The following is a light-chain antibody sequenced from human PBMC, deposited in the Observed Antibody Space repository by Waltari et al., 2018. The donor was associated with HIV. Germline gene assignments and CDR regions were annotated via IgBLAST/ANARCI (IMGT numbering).Light chain of an antibody. CDR2: EAS. V-gene: IGKV3-11*01. CDR3: QQRRTWLRT. CDR1: QSVSTY. Sequence: EIVLTQSPATLSLSPGERATLSGRASQSVSTYLAWYQQKPGQAPRLPSDEASDRANCIQGRFSGSGYCTDFTLTINSLEPEDFAVYYCQQRRTWLRTVGGGTKVDIK. J-gene: IGKJ4*01.